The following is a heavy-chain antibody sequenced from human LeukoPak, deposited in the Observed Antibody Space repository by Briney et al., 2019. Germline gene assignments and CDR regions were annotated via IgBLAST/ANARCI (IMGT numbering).Heavy chain of an antibody. D-gene: IGHD3-9*01. J-gene: IGHJ4*02. CDR1: GFTFSSYW. V-gene: IGHV3-7*03. Sequence: TGGSLRLSCAASGFTFSSYWMGWVRQAPGKGPLRVSNIKQDGSEKYYVDSVKGRFTISRDNAKNSLYLQMNSLRAEDTAVYYCARFRRHYDILTGYYGLYYFDYWGQGTLVTVSS. CDR2: IKQDGSEK. CDR3: ARFRRHYDILTGYYGLYYFDY.